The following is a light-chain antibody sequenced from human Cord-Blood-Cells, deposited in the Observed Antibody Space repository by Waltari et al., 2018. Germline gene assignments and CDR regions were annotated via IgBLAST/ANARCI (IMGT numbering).Light chain of an antibody. CDR3: QQSYSTPPLT. J-gene: IGKJ4*01. V-gene: IGKV1-39*01. Sequence: DIQMTQSPSSLSASVGDRVTITCRASQSISSYLNWYHQKPGKAPKLLIYAASSLQSGVPPRFSGSGSGTDFTLTISSLQPEDFATYYCQQSYSTPPLTFGGGTKVEIK. CDR2: AAS. CDR1: QSISSY.